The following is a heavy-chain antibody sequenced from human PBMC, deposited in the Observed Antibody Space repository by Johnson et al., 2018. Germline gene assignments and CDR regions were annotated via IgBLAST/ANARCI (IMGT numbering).Heavy chain of an antibody. Sequence: QVQLVQSGGGVVQPGRSLRLSCAASGFTFSSYGMHWVRQAPDKGLEWVAVISYDGSNKYYADSVKGRFTTSRDNSKNTLDLQMNSLRAEDTAVFDCAKDRASLACMDVWGQGTTVTVSS. CDR3: AKDRASLACMDV. CDR2: ISYDGSNK. CDR1: GFTFSSYG. V-gene: IGHV3-30*18. J-gene: IGHJ6*02.